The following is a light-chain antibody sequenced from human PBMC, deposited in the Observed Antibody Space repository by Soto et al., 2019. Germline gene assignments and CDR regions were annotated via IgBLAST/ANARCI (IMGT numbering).Light chain of an antibody. V-gene: IGKV2-28*01. CDR1: QSLMTGSGHVY. CDR2: LAY. J-gene: IGKJ2*01. CDR3: MQALQIPDT. Sequence: IVMTQSPLSLPVPPGEPASISCRSSQSLMTGSGHVYLDWYLQKPGQSPQLLIFLAYNRASGVPDRFSGSVSGADFTLKISRVETEDVGVYYCMQALQIPDTFGQGTKLDIK.